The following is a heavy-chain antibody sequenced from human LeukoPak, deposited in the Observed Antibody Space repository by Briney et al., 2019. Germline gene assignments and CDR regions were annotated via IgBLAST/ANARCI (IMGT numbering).Heavy chain of an antibody. D-gene: IGHD6-19*01. CDR1: GFTFSNAW. CDR3: ARAGDIVDSSGWLRYYYYYMDV. V-gene: IGHV3-74*01. J-gene: IGHJ6*03. Sequence: PGGSLRLSCAASGFTFSNAWISWVRQAPGKGLVWVSRINSDGSSTSYADSVKGRFTISRDNAKNTLYLQMNSLRAEDTAVYYCARAGDIVDSSGWLRYYYYYMDVWGKGTTVTISS. CDR2: INSDGSST.